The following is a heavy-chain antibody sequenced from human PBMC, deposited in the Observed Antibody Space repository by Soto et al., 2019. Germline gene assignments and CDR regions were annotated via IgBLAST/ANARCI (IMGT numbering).Heavy chain of an antibody. D-gene: IGHD3-16*01. CDR1: GYTFTKFH. J-gene: IGHJ4*02. V-gene: IGHV1-46*01. CDR2: IDPSGGVT. CDR3: ARDVIDHDNYETIGYYFDH. Sequence: QVQLIQFEAEVKKPGASVKVSCRASGYTFTKFHIHWVRQAPGQGLEWMGMIDPSGGVTRDAQRFQGRITMTSDTSTSSVYMELRGLTSEDTAVYYCARDVIDHDNYETIGYYFDHWGPGTLVTVSS.